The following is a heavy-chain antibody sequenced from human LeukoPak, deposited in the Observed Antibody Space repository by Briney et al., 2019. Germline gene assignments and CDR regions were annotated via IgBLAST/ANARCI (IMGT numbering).Heavy chain of an antibody. D-gene: IGHD3-9*01. CDR1: GFTVSSNF. Sequence: AGGSLRLSCAASGFTVSSNFMSWVRQAPGKGLEWASVIYSGGSTYYADSVKGRFTISRDNSKNTLYLQMNSLRVEDTAVYYCALGLVTDYWGQGTLVTVSS. CDR3: ALGLVTDY. CDR2: IYSGGST. V-gene: IGHV3-66*01. J-gene: IGHJ4*02.